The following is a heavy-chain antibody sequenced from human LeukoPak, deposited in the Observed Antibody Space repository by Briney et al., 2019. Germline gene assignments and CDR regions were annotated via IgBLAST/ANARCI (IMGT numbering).Heavy chain of an antibody. Sequence: PGGSLRLSCAPSAFTFSSYGMSCVRQAPGKGLEWVSAISGSGGSTYYADSVKGRFTIYRDNSKNTLYLQMNSLRAEDTAVYYCAKDRLVAAAGNPNWFDPWGQGTLVTVSS. V-gene: IGHV3-23*01. D-gene: IGHD6-13*01. CDR3: AKDRLVAAAGNPNWFDP. CDR2: ISGSGGST. J-gene: IGHJ5*02. CDR1: AFTFSSYG.